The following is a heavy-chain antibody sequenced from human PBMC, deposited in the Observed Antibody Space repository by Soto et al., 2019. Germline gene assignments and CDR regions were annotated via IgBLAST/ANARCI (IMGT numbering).Heavy chain of an antibody. CDR3: AKVWVRGGYYYYGMDV. Sequence: EVQLLESGGGLVQPGGSLRLSCAASGFTFSSYAMSWVRQAPGKGLEWVSAISGSGGSTYYADSVKGRFTXSRDNSKXXXXXXXXXXXXXXXAVXYCAKVWVRGGYYYYGMDVWGQGTTVTVSS. D-gene: IGHD3-10*01. CDR2: ISGSGGST. CDR1: GFTFSSYA. J-gene: IGHJ6*02. V-gene: IGHV3-23*01.